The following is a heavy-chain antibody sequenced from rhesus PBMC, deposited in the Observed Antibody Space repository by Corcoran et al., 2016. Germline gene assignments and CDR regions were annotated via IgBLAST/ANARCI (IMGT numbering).Heavy chain of an antibody. CDR3: TRQLPLPEDY. CDR1: GVTFSNYW. D-gene: IGHD6-13*01. J-gene: IGHJ4*01. Sequence: EVQLVESGVGLVQPGGSLRLPCAASGVTFSNYWMSWVRQAPGKGLDWVGRIKNKADGGTAAYAESVKGRFTISRDDSKDTLYLQMNSLKTEDTAVYYCTRQLPLPEDYWGQGVLVTVSS. CDR2: IKNKADGGTA. V-gene: IGHV3-16*02.